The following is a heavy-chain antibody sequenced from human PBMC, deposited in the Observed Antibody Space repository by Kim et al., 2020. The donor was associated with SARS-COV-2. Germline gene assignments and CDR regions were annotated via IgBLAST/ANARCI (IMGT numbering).Heavy chain of an antibody. V-gene: IGHV3-48*02. CDR3: ASSQGPLDY. J-gene: IGHJ4*02. CDR1: EFTFSTYD. Sequence: GGSLRLSCTASEFTFSTYDMNWVRQAPGKGLEWLSYISSGSSTIYYADPVKGRFTISRDNAKNSLYLQMNSLRDEDTAVYYCASSQGPLDYWGQGTLVTV. CDR2: ISSGSSTI.